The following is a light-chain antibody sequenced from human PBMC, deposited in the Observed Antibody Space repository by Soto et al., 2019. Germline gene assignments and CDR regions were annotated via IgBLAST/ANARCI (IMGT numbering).Light chain of an antibody. CDR1: SSNIGAGFD. J-gene: IGLJ3*02. Sequence: QAVVTQPPSVSGAPGQRVTISCTGSSSNIGAGFDLHWYQQLPGTAPRLLMYGDSNRPSGVPDRFSGSKSDTSASLAITGLQAEDEGDYYCQSYDSSLSGWVFGGGTKVTVL. CDR3: QSYDSSLSGWV. V-gene: IGLV1-40*01. CDR2: GDS.